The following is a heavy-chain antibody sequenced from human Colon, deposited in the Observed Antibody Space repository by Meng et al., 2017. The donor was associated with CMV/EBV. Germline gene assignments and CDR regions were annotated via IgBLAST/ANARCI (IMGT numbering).Heavy chain of an antibody. J-gene: IGHJ4*02. CDR2: INQSGST. D-gene: IGHD3-3*01. CDR3: AREAGPFFGVIVYDS. CDR1: GGSLSGYY. V-gene: IGHV4-34*01. Sequence: QLQLQQWGAGLLKNSATLSLTCGVSGGSLSGYYWTWIRQSPGKGLEWIGEINQSGSTNYNPSLKSRVTVSVDTSKNQFSLRVTSVTAADSALYYCAREAGPFFGVIVYDSWGQGTLVTVSS.